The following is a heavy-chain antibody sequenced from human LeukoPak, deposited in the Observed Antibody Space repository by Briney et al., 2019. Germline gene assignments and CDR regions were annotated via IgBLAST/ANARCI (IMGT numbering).Heavy chain of an antibody. Sequence: TGGSLRLSCAASGFTFSRHWMHWVRQAPGKGLVWVSRTNSDETTIDYADSVKGRFTISRDNVKNTVYPQMNSLRAEDTAVYYCIRALTGSEDYWGQGTLVTVSS. CDR3: IRALTGSEDY. CDR1: GFTFSRHW. D-gene: IGHD7-27*01. J-gene: IGHJ4*02. CDR2: TNSDETTI. V-gene: IGHV3-74*01.